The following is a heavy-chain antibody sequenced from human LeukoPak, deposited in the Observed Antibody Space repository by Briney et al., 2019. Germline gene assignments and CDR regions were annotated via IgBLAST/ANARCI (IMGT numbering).Heavy chain of an antibody. Sequence: ASVKVSCKASGYTFTSYLMHWVRQAPGQGLEWLGIINPSGGSTRYAQKVQGRVSMTRDTSTSTVYMELSSLRSEDTAVYYCARDSDSGLNWGQGTLGTLSS. CDR3: ARDSDSGLN. CDR2: INPSGGST. J-gene: IGHJ1*01. V-gene: IGHV1-46*01. D-gene: IGHD1-26*01. CDR1: GYTFTSYL.